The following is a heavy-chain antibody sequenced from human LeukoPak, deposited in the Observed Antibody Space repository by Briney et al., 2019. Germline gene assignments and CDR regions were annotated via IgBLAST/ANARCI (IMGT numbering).Heavy chain of an antibody. J-gene: IGHJ4*02. CDR2: TYYRSKWYN. D-gene: IGHD3-22*01. CDR3: ARAAIDTSGYYSFDY. Sequence: SQTLSLTCAISGDSVSSNSATWIWIRQSPSRGLEWLGRTYYRSKWYNDCAVSVKSRTTINPDTSKNQFSLQLNSVTPEDTAVYYCARAAIDTSGYYSFDYWGQGTLVTVSS. CDR1: GDSVSSNSAT. V-gene: IGHV6-1*01.